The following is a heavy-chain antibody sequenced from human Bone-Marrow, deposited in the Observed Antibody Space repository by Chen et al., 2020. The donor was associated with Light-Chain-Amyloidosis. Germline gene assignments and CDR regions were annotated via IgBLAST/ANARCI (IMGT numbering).Heavy chain of an antibody. CDR1: GGSISSRSYY. CDR2: IYYSGST. V-gene: IGHV4-39*01. Sequence: QLQLQESGPGLVKPSETLSLTCTVSGGSISSRSYYWGWIRQPPGKGLEWIGSIYYSGSTYYNPSLKSRVTISVDTSKNQFSLKLSSVTAADTAVYYCARHNVGYEGEIYFDYWGQGTLVTVSS. CDR3: ARHNVGYEGEIYFDY. D-gene: IGHD3-16*01. J-gene: IGHJ4*02.